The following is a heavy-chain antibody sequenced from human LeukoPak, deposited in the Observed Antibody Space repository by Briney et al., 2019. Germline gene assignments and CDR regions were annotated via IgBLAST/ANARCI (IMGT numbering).Heavy chain of an antibody. CDR2: ISAYNGNT. CDR3: ARVGIAARWGHSQYNWFDP. CDR1: GYTFTSYG. V-gene: IGHV1-18*01. D-gene: IGHD6-6*01. Sequence: ASVKVSCKASGYTFTSYGISWVRQAPGQGLEWMGWISAYNGNTNYAQKLQGRVTMTTDTSTRTAYMELRSLRSDDTAVYYCARVGIAARWGHSQYNWFDPWGQGTLVTVSS. J-gene: IGHJ5*02.